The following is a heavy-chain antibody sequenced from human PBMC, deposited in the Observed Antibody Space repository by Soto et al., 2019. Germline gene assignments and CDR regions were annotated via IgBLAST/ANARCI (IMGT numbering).Heavy chain of an antibody. CDR2: ISYDGSNK. J-gene: IGHJ4*02. V-gene: IGHV3-30-3*01. D-gene: IGHD4-17*01. CDR1: GFTFSSYA. CDR3: ARDTPVLDY. Sequence: GGSLRLSCAASGFTFSSYAMHWVRQAPGKGLEWVAVISYDGSNKYYADSVKGRFTISRDNSKNTLYLQMNSLRAEDTAVYYCARDTPVLDYWGQGTQVTVSS.